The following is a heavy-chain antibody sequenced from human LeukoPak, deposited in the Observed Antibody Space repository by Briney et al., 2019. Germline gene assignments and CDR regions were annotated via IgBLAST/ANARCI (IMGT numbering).Heavy chain of an antibody. CDR2: IKQDGSEK. J-gene: IGHJ3*02. CDR1: GFTFSSHW. Sequence: GGSLRLSCAASGFTFSSHWMSWARQPPGKGLEWVANIKQDGSEKDYVDSVKGRFTISRDNPKNSLYLQMNSLRAEDTAVYYCAREYSYGYDAFDMWGQGTMVTVSS. D-gene: IGHD5-18*01. V-gene: IGHV3-7*01. CDR3: AREYSYGYDAFDM.